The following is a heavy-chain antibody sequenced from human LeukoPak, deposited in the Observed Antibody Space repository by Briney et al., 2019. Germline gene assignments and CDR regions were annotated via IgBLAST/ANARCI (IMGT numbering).Heavy chain of an antibody. D-gene: IGHD6-13*01. CDR3: ARDHSSNVVDY. V-gene: IGHV3-21*01. Sequence: PGGSLRLSCAASGFTFSSYSMNWVRQAPGKGLEWVSSISSSSSYIYYADSVKGRFTISRDNAKDSLYLQMNSLRAEDTAVYYCARDHSSNVVDYWGQGTLVTVSS. CDR1: GFTFSSYS. CDR2: ISSSSSYI. J-gene: IGHJ4*02.